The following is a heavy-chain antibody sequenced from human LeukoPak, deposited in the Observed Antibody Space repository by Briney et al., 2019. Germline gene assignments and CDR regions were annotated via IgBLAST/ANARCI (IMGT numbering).Heavy chain of an antibody. CDR3: PRTFGYSSGWYDAFDI. CDR2: IYSGGST. J-gene: IGHJ3*02. V-gene: IGHV3-66*01. D-gene: IGHD6-19*01. CDR1: GFTVSSNY. Sequence: GGSLRLSCAASGFTVSSNYMSWVRQAPGKGLEWVSGIYSGGSTYYADSVKGSFTISRDNSKNTLYLQLNNLRGEDTAVYYCPRTFGYSSGWYDAFDIWGQGTMVTVHS.